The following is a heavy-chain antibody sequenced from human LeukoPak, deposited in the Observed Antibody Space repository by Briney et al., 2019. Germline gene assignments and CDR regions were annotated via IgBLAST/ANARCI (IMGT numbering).Heavy chain of an antibody. CDR2: ISGSGGST. CDR1: GFTFSSYA. Sequence: GGSLRLSCAASGFTFSSYAMSWVRQAPGKGLEWVSAISGSGGSTYYADSVKGRFTISRDNSKNTMYLQMNRLRAEDTAVYYCASGGVLGIAADSWGQGTLVTVSS. J-gene: IGHJ4*02. CDR3: ASGGVLGIAADS. D-gene: IGHD7-27*01. V-gene: IGHV3-23*01.